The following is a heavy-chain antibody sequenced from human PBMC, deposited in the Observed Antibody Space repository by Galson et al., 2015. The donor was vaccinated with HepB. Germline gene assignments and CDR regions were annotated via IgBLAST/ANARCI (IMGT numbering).Heavy chain of an antibody. Sequence: SLRLSCAASGFTFSSYSMNWVRQAPGKGLEWVSSISSSSSYIYYADSVKGRFTISRDNAKNSLYLQMNSLRAEDTAVYYCARGPYGDYVENWFDPWGQGTLVTVSS. J-gene: IGHJ5*02. CDR2: ISSSSSYI. CDR1: GFTFSSYS. CDR3: ARGPYGDYVENWFDP. V-gene: IGHV3-21*01. D-gene: IGHD4-17*01.